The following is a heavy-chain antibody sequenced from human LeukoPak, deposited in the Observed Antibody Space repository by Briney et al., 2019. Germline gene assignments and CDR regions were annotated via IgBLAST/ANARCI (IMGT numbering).Heavy chain of an antibody. D-gene: IGHD6-6*01. J-gene: IGHJ4*02. CDR2: IYYSGST. CDR3: ARLLPSSSAYYFHY. Sequence: PSETLSLTCTVSGDSISSTSYYWGWLRQPPGKGLEWIGSIYYSGSTYYNPSLKSRVTISVDTSKNQFSLKLSSVTAADTAVYYCARLLPSSSAYYFHYWGQGTLSTVSS. CDR1: GDSISSTSYY. V-gene: IGHV4-39*01.